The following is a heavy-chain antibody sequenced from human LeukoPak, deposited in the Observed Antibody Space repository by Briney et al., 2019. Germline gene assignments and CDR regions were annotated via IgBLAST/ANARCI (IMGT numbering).Heavy chain of an antibody. Sequence: ASVKVSCKASGYTFTSYAMHWVRQAPGQRLEWMGWINAGNGNTKYSQKFQGRVTITRDTSASTAYMELSSLRSEDTAVYYCARRYYYDSRPGPAGAFDIWGQGTMVTVSS. CDR3: ARRYYYDSRPGPAGAFDI. V-gene: IGHV1-3*01. J-gene: IGHJ3*02. D-gene: IGHD3-22*01. CDR1: GYTFTSYA. CDR2: INAGNGNT.